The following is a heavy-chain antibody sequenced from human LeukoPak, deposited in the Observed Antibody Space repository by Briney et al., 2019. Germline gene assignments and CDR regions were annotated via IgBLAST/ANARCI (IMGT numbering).Heavy chain of an antibody. V-gene: IGHV4-4*07. CDR1: GTSINSYY. D-gene: IGHD2-2*01. CDR3: ARSKAHLSTSWYGTWFDP. Sequence: PSETLSLICSVSGTSINSYYWSWIRQPAGKGLEWIGRIYTSESADYNPSLKSRVTMSVDTSKSQVSLTMRSVTAADTAVYYCARSKAHLSTSWYGTWFDPWGQGTLVTVSS. J-gene: IGHJ5*02. CDR2: IYTSESA.